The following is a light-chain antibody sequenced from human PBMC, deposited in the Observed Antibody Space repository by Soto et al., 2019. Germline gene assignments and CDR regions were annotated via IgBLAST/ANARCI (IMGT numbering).Light chain of an antibody. CDR1: SGSIASNY. V-gene: IGLV6-57*01. CDR2: EDD. J-gene: IGLJ2*01. Sequence: NFMLTQPHSVSESPGKTVTISCTRSSGSIASNYVQWYQQRPGTSPSIVIYEDDQRPSGVPDRFSGSIDSYSLSSSLTISGLKTEDDADYYCQSYDSDTVIFGGGPKVTVL. CDR3: QSYDSDTVI.